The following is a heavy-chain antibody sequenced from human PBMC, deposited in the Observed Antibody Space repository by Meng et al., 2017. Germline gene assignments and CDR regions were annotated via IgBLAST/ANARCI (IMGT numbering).Heavy chain of an antibody. D-gene: IGHD3-16*02. V-gene: IGHV1-2*06. CDR1: GYTFTDYY. J-gene: IGHJ4*02. CDR3: ARVPGVWGSYRLDY. CDR2: INPKTGGT. Sequence: ASVKVSCKASGYTFTDYYLHWVRQAPGQGLEWMGRINPKTGGTDYVQKFQGRVTMTRDTSISTAYMELSRLRSEDTAVYYCARVPGVWGSYRLDYWGQGTLVTVSS.